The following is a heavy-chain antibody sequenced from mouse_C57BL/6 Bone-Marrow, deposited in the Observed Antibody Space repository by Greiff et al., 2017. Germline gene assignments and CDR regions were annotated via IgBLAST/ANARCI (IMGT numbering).Heavy chain of an antibody. J-gene: IGHJ3*01. CDR1: GYTFTSYW. D-gene: IGHD1-1*01. Sequence: VQLQQSGAELVRPGSSVKLSCKASGYTFTSYWMDWVKQRPGQGLKWIGNIYPSDSGTHYNQKFKDKATLTVDTSSSTAYMQLSSLTSEDSAVYYCARQLYYYGSSHWGQGTLVTVSA. V-gene: IGHV1-61*01. CDR3: ARQLYYYGSSH. CDR2: IYPSDSGT.